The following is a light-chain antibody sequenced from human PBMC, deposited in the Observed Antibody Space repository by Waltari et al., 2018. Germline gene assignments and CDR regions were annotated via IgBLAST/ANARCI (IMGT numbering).Light chain of an antibody. CDR1: QRVTRA. Sequence: EIVLTQSPGTLSLSPGESATLSCRTSQRVTRALAWYQQKPGQAPRLLIYGASNRATGIPDRFSGSGSGTDFSRTISSLEPEDFAVYYCQHYLRLPVTFGQGTKVEVK. CDR3: QHYLRLPVT. CDR2: GAS. J-gene: IGKJ1*01. V-gene: IGKV3-20*01.